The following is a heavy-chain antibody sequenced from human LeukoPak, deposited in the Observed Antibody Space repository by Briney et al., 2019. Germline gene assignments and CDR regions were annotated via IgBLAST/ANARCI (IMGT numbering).Heavy chain of an antibody. V-gene: IGHV3-53*01. D-gene: IGHD6-25*01. J-gene: IGHJ6*03. CDR3: VAADYMDV. CDR1: GFTVNSNY. Sequence: PGGSLRLSCAASGFTVNSNYMSWVRQVPGKGLVWVSVIYSGGRTYYADSVKDQFTISEDNSKNTLDPEMNSLRAEDTAVYYCVAADYMDVWGKGITVTVSS. CDR2: IYSGGRT.